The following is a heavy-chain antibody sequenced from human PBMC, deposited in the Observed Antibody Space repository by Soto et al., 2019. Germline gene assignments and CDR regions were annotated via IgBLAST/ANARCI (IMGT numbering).Heavy chain of an antibody. CDR3: ARSLEWAARPDSFDI. D-gene: IGHD6-6*01. V-gene: IGHV4-59*01. J-gene: IGHJ3*02. Sequence: SETLSLTCTVSGGSISSYYWSWIRQPPGKGLEWIGYIYYSGSTNYNPSLKSRVTISVDTSKNQFSLKMSSVTAADTAVYYCARSLEWAARPDSFDIWGQGTMVTVSS. CDR2: IYYSGST. CDR1: GGSISSYY.